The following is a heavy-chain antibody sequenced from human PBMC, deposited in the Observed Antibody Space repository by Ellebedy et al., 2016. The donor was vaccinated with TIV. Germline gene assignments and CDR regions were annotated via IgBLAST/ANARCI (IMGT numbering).Heavy chain of an antibody. V-gene: IGHV3-7*03. CDR2: IRQDGSAK. J-gene: IGHJ4*02. D-gene: IGHD6-19*01. CDR3: ARDGVAAGLDY. Sequence: PGGSLRLSCVGSGFTFTRDYMSWVRQAPGKGLEWVANIRQDGSAKFYIDSVKGRFTISRDNAKNSLYLQMNSLRAEDTAVYYCARDGVAAGLDYWGQGSLVTVSS. CDR1: GFTFTRDY.